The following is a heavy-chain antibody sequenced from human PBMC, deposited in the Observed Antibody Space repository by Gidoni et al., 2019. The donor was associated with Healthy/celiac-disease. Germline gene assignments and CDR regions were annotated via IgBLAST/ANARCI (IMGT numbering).Heavy chain of an antibody. J-gene: IGHJ4*02. CDR1: GFPFSSYA. CDR2: ISGSGGST. V-gene: IGHV3-23*01. Sequence: EVQLLESGGGLVQPGGSLRLSCSASGFPFSSYAMSWVRQAPGKGLGWVSAISGSGGSTYYADSVKGRFTISRDNSKNTLYLQMNSLRAEDTAVYYCAKSRGVRVVPLFDYWGQGTLVTVSS. D-gene: IGHD2-2*01. CDR3: AKSRGVRVVPLFDY.